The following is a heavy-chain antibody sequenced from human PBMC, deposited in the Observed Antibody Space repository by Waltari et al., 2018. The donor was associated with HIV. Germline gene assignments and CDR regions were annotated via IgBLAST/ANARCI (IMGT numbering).Heavy chain of an antibody. D-gene: IGHD3-22*01. V-gene: IGHV2-5*02. CDR3: VHTSHGSYYLGWFDP. CDR2: IYWDDAK. Sequence: QITLKESGPTLVKPTQTLTLTCTFSGLSLSTSGVGVGWIRQPPGKALEWLAIIYWDDAKRCSPSLRKRLTITNDTSKNQVVLTMTTMDPVDTATYACVHTSHGSYYLGWFDPWCRGTLVTVSS. CDR1: GLSLSTSGVG. J-gene: IGHJ5*02.